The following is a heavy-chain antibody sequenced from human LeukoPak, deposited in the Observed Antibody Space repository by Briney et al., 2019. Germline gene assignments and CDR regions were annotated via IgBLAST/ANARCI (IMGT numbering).Heavy chain of an antibody. CDR1: GFTFSSYA. J-gene: IGHJ4*02. CDR3: ARDSMVH. D-gene: IGHD2-8*01. Sequence: PGGSLRLSCAASGFTFSSYAMHWVRQAPGKGLEWVAVISYDGSNEYYADSVKGRFTISRDNSKNTLYLQMNSLRAEDTAVYYCARDSMVHWGQGTLVTVSS. CDR2: ISYDGSNE. V-gene: IGHV3-30-3*01.